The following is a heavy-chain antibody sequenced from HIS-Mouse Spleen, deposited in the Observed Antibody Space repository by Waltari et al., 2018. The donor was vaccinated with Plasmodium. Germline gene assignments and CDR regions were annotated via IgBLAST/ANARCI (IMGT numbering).Heavy chain of an antibody. J-gene: IGHJ4*02. Sequence: QLQLQESGPGLVKPSETLSLTCTVSGGSISSSSYYWGWIRQPPGKGLGWIGRIYYSGGTYYNPSLKRRFTISVDTSKNQFSLKLSSVTAADTAVYYCARDRITGTSYFDYWGQGTLVTVSS. CDR1: GGSISSSSYY. CDR3: ARDRITGTSYFDY. CDR2: IYYSGGT. D-gene: IGHD1-7*01. V-gene: IGHV4-39*07.